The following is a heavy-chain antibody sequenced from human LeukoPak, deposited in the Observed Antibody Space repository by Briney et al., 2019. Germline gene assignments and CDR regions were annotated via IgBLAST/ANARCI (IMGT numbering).Heavy chain of an antibody. CDR1: GFTVSSNY. Sequence: QPGGSLRLSCAASGFTVSSNYMSWVRQAPGRGLEWVSVIYGGGSTYYADSVKGRFTISRDTSKNTLYLQMNSLRAEDTAVYYCASWPGGGYGEDSWGQGTLVTVSS. J-gene: IGHJ4*02. CDR3: ASWPGGGYGEDS. V-gene: IGHV3-53*01. CDR2: IYGGGST. D-gene: IGHD6-19*01.